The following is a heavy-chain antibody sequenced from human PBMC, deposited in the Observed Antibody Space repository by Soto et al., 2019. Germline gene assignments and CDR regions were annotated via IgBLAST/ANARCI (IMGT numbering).Heavy chain of an antibody. CDR2: ISGSGGST. D-gene: IGHD3-22*01. J-gene: IGHJ4*02. CDR1: GFTFSSYA. V-gene: IGHV3-23*01. CDR3: AKDLDSSGYYFYFDY. Sequence: PGGSLRLSCAASGFTFSSYAMSWVRQAPGKGLEWVSAISGSGGSTYYADSVKGRFTISRDNSKNTLYLQMNCLRAEDTAVYYCAKDLDSSGYYFYFDYWGQGTLVTVPQ.